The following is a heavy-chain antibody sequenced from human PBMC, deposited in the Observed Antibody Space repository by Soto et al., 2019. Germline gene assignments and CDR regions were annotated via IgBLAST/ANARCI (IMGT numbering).Heavy chain of an antibody. CDR1: GYPFSENH. J-gene: IGHJ4*01. CDR2: LNPYSGAT. D-gene: IGHD4-4*01. CDR3: ATARRGTVSLLAD. V-gene: IGHV1-2*02. Sequence: QVQLVQSGADVRKTGASVKVSCKASGYPFSENHIHWVRQAPGQGLEWMGWLNPYSGATNYAPKFQGRVTMTRETSISTSYMEVNGLKSDDPACYYCATARRGTVSLLADWGQGTLVTVSS.